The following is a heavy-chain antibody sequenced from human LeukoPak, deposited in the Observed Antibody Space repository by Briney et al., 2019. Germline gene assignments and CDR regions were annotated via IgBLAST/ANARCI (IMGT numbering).Heavy chain of an antibody. J-gene: IGHJ4*02. CDR1: RYTFTVYY. V-gene: IGHV1-2*02. CDR3: ARSNVLGVTSPWYIDY. CDR2: INPNSGDT. Sequence: ASVKVSCKASRYTFTVYYMHWVRQAPGQGLEWMGWINPNSGDTNYAQKFQGRVTMTRDTSISTAYMELSRLRSDDTAVYYCARSNVLGVTSPWYIDYWGLGTLVTVSS. D-gene: IGHD2-8*02.